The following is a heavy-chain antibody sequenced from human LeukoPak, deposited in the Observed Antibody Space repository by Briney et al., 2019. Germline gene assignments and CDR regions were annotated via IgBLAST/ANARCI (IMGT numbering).Heavy chain of an antibody. CDR2: ISSSGSTI. Sequence: GGSPRLSCAASGFTFSDYYMSWIRQAPGKGLEWVSYISSSGSTIYYADSVKGRFTISRDNAKNSLYLQMNSLRAEDTAVYYCARQYYYGSGSPSWFDPWGQGTLVTVSS. CDR3: ARQYYYGSGSPSWFDP. D-gene: IGHD3-10*01. V-gene: IGHV3-11*01. J-gene: IGHJ5*02. CDR1: GFTFSDYY.